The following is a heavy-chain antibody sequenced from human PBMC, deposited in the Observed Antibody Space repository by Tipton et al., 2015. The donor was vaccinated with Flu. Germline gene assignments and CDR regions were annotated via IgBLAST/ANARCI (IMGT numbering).Heavy chain of an antibody. V-gene: IGHV4-59*01. D-gene: IGHD3-3*01. CDR2: IYYSGST. CDR3: ARVVYNTWSGPHANL. Sequence: TLSLTCTVSGDSLSSYYWTWVRQPPGKGLEWIGYIYYSGSTDYDPSLKSRVTILIDMSKNQFSLKLTSVTSADTAVYYCARVVYNTWSGPHANLWGRGTLVTVSS. CDR1: GDSLSSYY. J-gene: IGHJ2*01.